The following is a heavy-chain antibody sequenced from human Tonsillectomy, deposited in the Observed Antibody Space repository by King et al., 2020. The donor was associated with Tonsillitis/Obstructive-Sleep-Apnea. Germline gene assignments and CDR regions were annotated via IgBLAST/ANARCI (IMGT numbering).Heavy chain of an antibody. V-gene: IGHV3-48*03. D-gene: IGHD5-18*01. CDR1: GFTFSSYE. Sequence: VQLVESGGGLVQPGGSLRLSCAASGFTFSSYEMNWVRQAPGKGLEWVSYISSSGSTIYYADSVKGRFTISRDNPKNSLYLQMNSLSAEDTAVYYCARELGVQLWADDYWGQGTLVTVSS. CDR2: ISSSGSTI. CDR3: ARELGVQLWADDY. J-gene: IGHJ4*02.